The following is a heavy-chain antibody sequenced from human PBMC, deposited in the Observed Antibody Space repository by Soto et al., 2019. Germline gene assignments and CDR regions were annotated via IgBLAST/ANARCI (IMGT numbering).Heavy chain of an antibody. Sequence: GASVKVSCKASGYTFTSYGISWVRQAPGQGLEWMGWISAYNGNTNYAQKLQGRVTMTTDTSTSTAYMELRSLRSDDTAVYYCASAVVTDGPYYYYGMDVWGQGTRVTVFS. CDR1: GYTFTSYG. CDR3: ASAVVTDGPYYYYGMDV. CDR2: ISAYNGNT. V-gene: IGHV1-18*01. J-gene: IGHJ6*02. D-gene: IGHD2-21*02.